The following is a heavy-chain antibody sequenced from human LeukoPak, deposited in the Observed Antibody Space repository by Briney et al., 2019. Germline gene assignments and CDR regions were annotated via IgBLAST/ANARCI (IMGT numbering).Heavy chain of an antibody. D-gene: IGHD3-22*01. CDR3: ARNHPYYYDSNGLYYFDY. Sequence: ASVKVSCKTSGYTFTNNAITWVRRAPGQGLEWLGWISVYNGNTSYAQKLQGRVTMTTDTSTTTVYMELRSLRSDDTAVYYCARNHPYYYDSNGLYYFDYWGQGTLVTVSS. J-gene: IGHJ4*02. V-gene: IGHV1-18*01. CDR1: GYTFTNNA. CDR2: ISVYNGNT.